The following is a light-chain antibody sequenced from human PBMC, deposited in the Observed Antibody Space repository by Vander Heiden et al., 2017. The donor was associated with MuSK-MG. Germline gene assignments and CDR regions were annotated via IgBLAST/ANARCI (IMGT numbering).Light chain of an antibody. Sequence: IQMTHSPSTLSASVGDRVTITCRASQSISSWLAWYQQKPGKAPKLLIYKASSLESGVPSRFSGSGSGTEFTLTISSLQPDDFATYYCQQYKSFSPWTFGQGTKVEIK. CDR3: QQYKSFSPWT. CDR1: QSISSW. CDR2: KAS. V-gene: IGKV1-5*03. J-gene: IGKJ1*01.